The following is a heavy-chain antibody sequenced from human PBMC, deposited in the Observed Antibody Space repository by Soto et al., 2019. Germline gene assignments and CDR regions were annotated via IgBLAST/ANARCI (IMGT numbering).Heavy chain of an antibody. CDR1: GVTFSGYS. J-gene: IGHJ6*02. CDR3: ARVVPARHYGMDV. V-gene: IGHV3-30-3*01. CDR2: ISYDGSNK. D-gene: IGHD2-2*01. Sequence: GVSLSLSCASSGVTFSGYSMHWVRQTPGKGLEWVAVISYDGSNKYYADSVKGRFTISRDNSKNTLYLQMNSLRAEDTAVYYCARVVPARHYGMDVWGQGTKVTVSS.